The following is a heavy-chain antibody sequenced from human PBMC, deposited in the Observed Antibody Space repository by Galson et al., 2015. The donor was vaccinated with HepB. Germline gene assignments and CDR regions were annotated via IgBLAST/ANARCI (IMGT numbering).Heavy chain of an antibody. CDR3: ARDNRDNYDYVWGSYRPYGMDV. CDR1: GYTFTSYG. J-gene: IGHJ6*02. CDR2: ISAYNGNT. V-gene: IGHV1-18*04. Sequence: SVKVSCKASGYTFTSYGISWVRQAPGQGLEWMGWISAYNGNTNYAQKLQGRVTMTTDASTSTAYMELRSLRSDDTAVYYCARDNRDNYDYVWGSYRPYGMDVWGQGTTVTVSS. D-gene: IGHD3-16*02.